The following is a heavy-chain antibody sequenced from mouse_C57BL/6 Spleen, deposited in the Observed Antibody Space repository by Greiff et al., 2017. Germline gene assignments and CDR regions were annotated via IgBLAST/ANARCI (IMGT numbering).Heavy chain of an antibody. V-gene: IGHV2-9-1*01. CDR3: ARERYGNYHSYAMDD. D-gene: IGHD2-10*02. Sequence: QVQLQQSGPGLVAPSQSLSITCTVSGFSLTSYAISWVRQPPGKGLEWLGEIWTGGGTTYNSAHQSRLSISKENSKSKVFLKMNSLQTDDTARYYWARERYGNYHSYAMDDWGQGTSVTVSS. J-gene: IGHJ4*01. CDR1: GFSLTSYA. CDR2: IWTGGGT.